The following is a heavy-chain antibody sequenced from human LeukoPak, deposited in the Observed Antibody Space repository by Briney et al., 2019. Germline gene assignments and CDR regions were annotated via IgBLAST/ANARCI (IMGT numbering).Heavy chain of an antibody. CDR1: GGSFSGYY. D-gene: IGHD3-10*01. Sequence: SETLSLTCAVCGGSFSGYYWSWIRQPPGKGLEWIGEMNHSGSTNYNPSLKSRVTISVDTSKNQFSLKLSSVTAADTAVYYCARGGLYGSGSYYPSRYWGQGTLVTVSS. V-gene: IGHV4-34*01. CDR3: ARGGLYGSGSYYPSRY. J-gene: IGHJ4*02. CDR2: MNHSGST.